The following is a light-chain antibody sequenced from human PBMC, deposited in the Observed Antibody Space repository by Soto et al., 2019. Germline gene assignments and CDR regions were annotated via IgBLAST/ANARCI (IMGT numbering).Light chain of an antibody. J-gene: IGLJ1*01. Sequence: QSVLTQPPSASGTPGQRVTISCSGSSSNIGSNPVNWYQQLPTPAPNLLIYTNSQRPSGVPDRFSGSKSGTSASLAISGLQSEDKADHYCAAWDDSVNGPVFGTGTKVTV. V-gene: IGLV1-44*01. CDR2: TNS. CDR1: SSNIGSNP. CDR3: AAWDDSVNGPV.